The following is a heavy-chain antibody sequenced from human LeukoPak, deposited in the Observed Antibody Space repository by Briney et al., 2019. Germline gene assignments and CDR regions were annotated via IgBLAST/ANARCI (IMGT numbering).Heavy chain of an antibody. CDR3: ATASHCSSTSCPMGDFDY. CDR2: FDPEDGGT. V-gene: IGHV1-24*01. Sequence: ASVKVSCKVSGYTLTELSMHWVRQAPGKGLEWMGGFDPEDGGTVYAQKFQGRVTMTEDTSTDTAYMELSSLRSEDTAVYYCATASHCSSTSCPMGDFDYWGQGTLVTVSS. CDR1: GYTLTELS. J-gene: IGHJ4*02. D-gene: IGHD2-2*01.